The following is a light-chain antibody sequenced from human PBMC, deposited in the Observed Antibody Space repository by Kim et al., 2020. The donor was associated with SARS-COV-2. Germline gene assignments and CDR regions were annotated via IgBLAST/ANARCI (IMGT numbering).Light chain of an antibody. V-gene: IGLV2-23*02. CDR3: CSYVIGGTYV. Sequence: GQSITISCSGTSSDVGHYNGVSWYQQHPGKAPKVMIYEVNNRPSGVSNRFSGSKSGNTASLTISGLQAEDEADYYCCSYVIGGTYVFGTGTKVTVL. J-gene: IGLJ1*01. CDR2: EVN. CDR1: SSDVGHYNG.